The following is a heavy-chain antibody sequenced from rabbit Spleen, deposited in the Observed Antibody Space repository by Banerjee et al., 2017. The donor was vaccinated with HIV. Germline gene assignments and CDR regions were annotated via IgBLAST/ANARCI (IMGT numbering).Heavy chain of an antibody. CDR2: ISDDDDT. D-gene: IGHD7-1*01. CDR1: GFSFSSGYC. J-gene: IGHJ3*01. Sequence: QEHLKESGGGLVKPGASLTLTCKASGFSFSSGYCMGWVRQAPGKGLEYIGYISDDDDTYYASWAKGRFTISKTSSTTVTLQMTSLTAADTATYFCARRATATGDSLNLWGQGTLVTVS. V-gene: IGHV1S45*01. CDR3: ARRATATGDSLNL.